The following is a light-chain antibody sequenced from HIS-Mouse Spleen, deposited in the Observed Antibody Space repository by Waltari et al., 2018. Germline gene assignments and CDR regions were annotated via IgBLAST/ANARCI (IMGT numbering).Light chain of an antibody. CDR2: DDS. J-gene: IGLJ2*01. Sequence: SYVLTQPPSVSVAPGKTARITCGGNNIGSKSVHWYQQKPGQAPVLVVYDDSDRPSGITERFSGSNDGNTATLTISRVEAGDEDDYYCQVWDSSSDHVVFGGGTKLTVL. V-gene: IGLV3-21*03. CDR3: QVWDSSSDHVV. CDR1: NIGSKS.